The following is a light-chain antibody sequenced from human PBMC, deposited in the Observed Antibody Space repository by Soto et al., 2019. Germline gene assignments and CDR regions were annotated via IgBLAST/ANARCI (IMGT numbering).Light chain of an antibody. J-gene: IGLJ1*01. CDR1: SSNIGAGYD. CDR2: GNT. Sequence: QSVLTQPPSVSGAPGQRVTISCTGSSSNIGAGYDVHWYQHLPGTAPKLLIYGNTNRPSGVPDRFSDSRSGTTASLAITGLRPDDEADYYCQSYDTRLSGYVFATGTKVTVL. V-gene: IGLV1-40*01. CDR3: QSYDTRLSGYV.